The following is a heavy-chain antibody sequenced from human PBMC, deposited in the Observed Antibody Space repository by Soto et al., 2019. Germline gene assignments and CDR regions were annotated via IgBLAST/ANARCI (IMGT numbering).Heavy chain of an antibody. V-gene: IGHV1-2*02. J-gene: IGHJ4*02. CDR2: INPNSGVA. D-gene: IGHD1-7*01. CDR1: GYMFTGYY. Sequence: QVQLVQSGAEVKKPGASVKVSCKASGYMFTGYYMHWVRQAPGQGLEWMGWINPNSGVAKYAQKFQGRVTMTRDTSISTGYMELSRLRSDDTAVYYCVRVGTTGYFDYWGQGTLVTVSS. CDR3: VRVGTTGYFDY.